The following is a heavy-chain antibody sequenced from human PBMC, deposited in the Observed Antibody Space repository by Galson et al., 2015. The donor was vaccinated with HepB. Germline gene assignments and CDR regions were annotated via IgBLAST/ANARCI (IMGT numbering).Heavy chain of an antibody. D-gene: IGHD6-19*01. Sequence: SLRLSCAASGFPFSSHWMTWVRQAPGRGLEWVGNIEQDGTEINYVDSVKGRFTISRDNAKSSLYLQMNSLRVEDTAVYYCTRSSGWTSDYWGQGTLVTVSS. CDR3: TRSSGWTSDY. V-gene: IGHV3-7*03. J-gene: IGHJ4*02. CDR1: GFPFSSHW. CDR2: IEQDGTEI.